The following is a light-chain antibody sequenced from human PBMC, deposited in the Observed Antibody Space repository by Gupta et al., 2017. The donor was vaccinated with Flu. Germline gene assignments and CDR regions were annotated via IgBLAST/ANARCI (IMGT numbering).Light chain of an antibody. J-gene: IGLJ3*02. Sequence: QLVLAQSPSASASLRSSVKLTCTLRCGHGSYAMAWHQQQPEKGPRYLMKLNSAGSHSKGDGIPERFSGSSSGAGRYLTISSPQSEDEADYYGQTWGTCIRWVFGGGTKLTVL. V-gene: IGLV4-69*01. CDR3: QTWGTCIRWV. CDR1: CGHGSYA. CDR2: LNSAGSH.